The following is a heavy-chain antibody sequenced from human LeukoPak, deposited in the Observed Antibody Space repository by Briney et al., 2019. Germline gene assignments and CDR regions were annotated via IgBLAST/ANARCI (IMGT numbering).Heavy chain of an antibody. CDR2: IIPIFGTA. Sequence: SVKVSCKASGGTFSSYAISWVRQAPGQGLEWMGGIIPIFGTANYAQKFQGRVTITADESTSTAYMELSSLRSEDTAVYYCAITGYGSGSFSLHYYYYMDVWGKGTTVTISS. J-gene: IGHJ6*03. V-gene: IGHV1-69*13. D-gene: IGHD3-10*01. CDR1: GGTFSSYA. CDR3: AITGYGSGSFSLHYYYYMDV.